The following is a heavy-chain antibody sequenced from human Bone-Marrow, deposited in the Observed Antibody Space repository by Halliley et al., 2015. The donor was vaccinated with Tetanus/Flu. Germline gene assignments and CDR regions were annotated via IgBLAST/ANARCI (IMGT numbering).Heavy chain of an antibody. CDR1: GFTFSSFA. D-gene: IGHD2-8*02. CDR2: IRASGGIT. CDR3: AKDRAESTASYGMDV. V-gene: IGHV3-23*01. J-gene: IGHJ6*02. Sequence: SLRLSCAASGFTFSSFAMRWVRQTPGKGLEWVSGIRASGGITYYADSVKGRFTISRDNSKNTLYLQMNSLRAEDTALYFCAKDRAESTASYGMDVWGQGTTVTVSS.